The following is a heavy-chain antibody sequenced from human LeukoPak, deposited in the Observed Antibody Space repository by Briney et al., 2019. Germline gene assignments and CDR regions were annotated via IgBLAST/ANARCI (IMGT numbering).Heavy chain of an antibody. V-gene: IGHV4-31*03. D-gene: IGHD3-10*01. CDR1: GGSISSGGYY. CDR3: ARVPKAGPENITMVRGADPPMHAFDI. J-gene: IGHJ3*02. Sequence: SETLSLTCTVSGGSISSGGYYWSWIRQHPGKGLEWIGYIYYSGSTYYNPSLKSRVTISVDTSKNQFSLKLSSVTAADTAVYYCARVPKAGPENITMVRGADPPMHAFDIWGQGTMVTVSS. CDR2: IYYSGST.